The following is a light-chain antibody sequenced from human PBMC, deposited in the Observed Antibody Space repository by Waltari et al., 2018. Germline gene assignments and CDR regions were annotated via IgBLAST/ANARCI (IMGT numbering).Light chain of an antibody. CDR3: MLWHNDAWV. Sequence: QAVLTQPASLSASPGASASLTCTLRSGINVDTYRIYWYQQKPGSPPQYHLKYKSDSDKQQGSGVPSRFSGSKDPSANAGILLISGLQSEDEADYYCMLWHNDAWVFGGGTKLTVL. J-gene: IGLJ3*02. V-gene: IGLV5-45*01. CDR1: SGINVDTYR. CDR2: YKSDSDK.